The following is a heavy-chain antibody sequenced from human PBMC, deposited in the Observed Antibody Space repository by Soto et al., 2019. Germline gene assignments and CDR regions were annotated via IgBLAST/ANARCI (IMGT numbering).Heavy chain of an antibody. Sequence: GGSLRLSCSASGFPFSRFAIHWVRQAPGKGLVYVSGISFNGGDTYHADSVKGRFSISRDNSKNTVYLQMSSLRAEDTAVYYCVKDGAVTFSGWFFDYWGQGTPVTVSS. D-gene: IGHD4-4*01. CDR2: ISFNGGDT. J-gene: IGHJ4*02. CDR3: VKDGAVTFSGWFFDY. CDR1: GFPFSRFA. V-gene: IGHV3-64D*06.